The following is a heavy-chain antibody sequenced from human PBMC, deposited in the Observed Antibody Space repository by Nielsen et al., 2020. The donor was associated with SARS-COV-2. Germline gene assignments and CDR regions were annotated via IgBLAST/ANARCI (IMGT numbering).Heavy chain of an antibody. J-gene: IGHJ5*02. D-gene: IGHD3-3*01. CDR3: AGIFGVVHPHWFDP. CDR1: GYTFTTYD. CDR2: MNPKSGFT. V-gene: IGHV1-8*01. Sequence: ASVKVSCKASGYTFTTYDLNWVRQATGQGLEWMGWMNPKSGFTAYAQKLQGRVTMTTDTSTSTAYMELRSLRSDDTAVYYCAGIFGVVHPHWFDPWGQGTLVTVSS.